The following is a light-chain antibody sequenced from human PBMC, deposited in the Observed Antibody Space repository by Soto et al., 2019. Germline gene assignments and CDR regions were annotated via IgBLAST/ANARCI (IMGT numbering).Light chain of an antibody. V-gene: IGLV2-14*01. Sequence: QSALTQPASVSGSPGQSITISCTGTSSDVGAYNYVSWYQQHPVKAPKLMIYDVSSRPSGTSNRFSGSKSGNTASLTISGVQAEDEADYYCSSYASSSTVIFGGGTKLTVL. CDR2: DVS. CDR3: SSYASSSTVI. J-gene: IGLJ2*01. CDR1: SSDVGAYNY.